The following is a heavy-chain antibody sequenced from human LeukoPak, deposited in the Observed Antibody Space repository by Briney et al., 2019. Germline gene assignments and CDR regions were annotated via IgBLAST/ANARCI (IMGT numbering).Heavy chain of an antibody. Sequence: GGSLRLSCAASGFTFSSYSMNWVRQAPGKGLEWVSYISSSSSTIYYAASVKGRFTISRDNAKNSLYLQMNSLRAEDSAVYYCARAPSMIVVADAFDIWGQGTMVTVSS. D-gene: IGHD3-22*01. CDR2: ISSSSSTI. V-gene: IGHV3-48*04. J-gene: IGHJ3*02. CDR3: ARAPSMIVVADAFDI. CDR1: GFTFSSYS.